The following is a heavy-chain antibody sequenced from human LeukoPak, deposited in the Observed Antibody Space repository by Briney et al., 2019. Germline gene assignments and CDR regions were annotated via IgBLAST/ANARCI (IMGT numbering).Heavy chain of an antibody. CDR1: GFTVSSNY. D-gene: IGHD2-2*01. V-gene: IGHV3-53*01. CDR2: IYSGGST. CDR3: ALGYCSSTSCYAGDY. J-gene: IGHJ4*02. Sequence: PGGSLRLSCAASGFTVSSNYMSWVRQAPGKGLEWVSVIYSGGSTYYADSVKGRLTISRDNSKNTLYLQMNSLRAEDTAVYYCALGYCSSTSCYAGDYWGQGTLVTVSS.